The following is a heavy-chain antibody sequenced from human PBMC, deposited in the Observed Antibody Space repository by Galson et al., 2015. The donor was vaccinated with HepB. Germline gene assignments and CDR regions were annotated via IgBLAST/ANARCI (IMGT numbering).Heavy chain of an antibody. J-gene: IGHJ6*03. Sequence: TLSLTCTVSGGSISSGSYYWSWIRQPAGKGLEWIGRIYTSGSTNYNPSLKSRVTMSVDTSKNQFSLKLSSVTAADTAVYYCARGGGGYSYGIYYYYYMDVWGKGTTVTVSS. CDR2: IYTSGST. D-gene: IGHD5-18*01. CDR1: GGSISSGSYY. V-gene: IGHV4-61*02. CDR3: ARGGGGYSYGIYYYYYMDV.